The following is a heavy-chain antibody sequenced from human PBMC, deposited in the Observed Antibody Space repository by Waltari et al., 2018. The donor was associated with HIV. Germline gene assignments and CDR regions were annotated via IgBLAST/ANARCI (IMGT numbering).Heavy chain of an antibody. V-gene: IGHV4-34*01. CDR2: ISQRRIT. CDR1: GGSFSDYY. J-gene: IGHJ4*02. D-gene: IGHD1-26*01. CDR3: ATMRSTIEGPPSDS. Sequence: QVQLQQWGAGLLKPSETLSLTCAVYGGSFSDYYWSWIRQPPGKGLEWLGEISQRRITNYNPSLKSRVSISVDTSKNQFSLKLTSVTAADTAVYYCATMRSTIEGPPSDSWGQGTLVTVSS.